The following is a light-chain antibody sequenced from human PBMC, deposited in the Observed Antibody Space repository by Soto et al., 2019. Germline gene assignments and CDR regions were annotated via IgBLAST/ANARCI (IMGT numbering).Light chain of an antibody. V-gene: IGKV1-39*01. CDR1: QSISSY. CDR2: AAS. J-gene: IGKJ4*01. Sequence: DIQMTQSPSSLSASVGDRVTITCRASQSISSYLNWYQQKPGKAPKXLMYAASTLQSGVPSGFSGSGSGTDLTITISSLQPEDVEAYYCQKYNSAPLTFGGGTKVDIK. CDR3: QKYNSAPLT.